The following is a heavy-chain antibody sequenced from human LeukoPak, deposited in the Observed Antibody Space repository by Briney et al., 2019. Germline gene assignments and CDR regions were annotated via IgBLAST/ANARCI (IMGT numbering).Heavy chain of an antibody. J-gene: IGHJ3*02. CDR3: ARARGDGYSWDLDAFDI. CDR1: GFTFSSYS. Sequence: PGGSLRLSCAAYGFTFSSYSMNWVRQAPGKGLEWVSSISNSSSYIYNAESVKGRLTIYRDNAKNSLYLQMNSMRAEDTAVYYCARARGDGYSWDLDAFDIWGQGTMVTVSS. V-gene: IGHV3-21*01. D-gene: IGHD5-24*01. CDR2: ISNSSSYI.